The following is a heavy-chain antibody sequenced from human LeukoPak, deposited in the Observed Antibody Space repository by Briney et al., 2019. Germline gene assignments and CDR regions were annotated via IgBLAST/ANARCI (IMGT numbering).Heavy chain of an antibody. D-gene: IGHD3-10*01. Sequence: SETLSLTCTVSGGSISSGGYYWSWIRQHPGKGLEWIGYIYYSGSTYYNPSLKSRVTISVDTSKNQFSLKLSSVTAADTAVYYCARDALLWFGESGMDVWGQGTTVTVSS. CDR3: ARDALLWFGESGMDV. J-gene: IGHJ6*02. CDR1: GGSISSGGYY. V-gene: IGHV4-31*03. CDR2: IYYSGST.